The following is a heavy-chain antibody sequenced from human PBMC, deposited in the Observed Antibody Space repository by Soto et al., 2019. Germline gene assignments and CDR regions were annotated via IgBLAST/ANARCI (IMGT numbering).Heavy chain of an antibody. CDR3: AGGGWYF. CDR1: GFNFSSHG. D-gene: IGHD6-19*01. V-gene: IGHV3-23*01. J-gene: IGHJ4*02. Sequence: EVQVLESGGGLVQPGGSLRLSCTGTGFNFSSHGLSWVRQSPGKGLEWVSSISTSGGTTYYADSVKGRFIFSRDNSKNIGYLQMNSLRVEDTAVYYCAGGGWYFGGQGTLVIVSS. CDR2: ISTSGGTT.